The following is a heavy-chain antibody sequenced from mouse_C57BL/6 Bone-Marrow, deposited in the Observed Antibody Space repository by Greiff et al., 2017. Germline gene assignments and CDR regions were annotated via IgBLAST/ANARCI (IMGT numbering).Heavy chain of an antibody. CDR3: GRGNYNGSRDY. CDR1: GYAFSSSW. Sequence: VQLQQSGPELVKPGASVKISCKASGYAFSSSWMNWVKQRPGKGLEWIGRIYPGDGDTNYNGKFKGKATLTAEKSSSTAYMQRSSLTSEDSAVYFCGRGNYNGSRDYWGQGTTRTVSS. CDR2: IYPGDGDT. D-gene: IGHD1-1*01. V-gene: IGHV1-82*01. J-gene: IGHJ2*01.